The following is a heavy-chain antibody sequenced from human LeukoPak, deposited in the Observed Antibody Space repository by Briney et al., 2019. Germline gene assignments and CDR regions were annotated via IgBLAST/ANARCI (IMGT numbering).Heavy chain of an antibody. J-gene: IGHJ2*01. Sequence: GGSLRLSCAASGFTFSTYWMYWVRQAPGKGLVWVSRIKTDGSSTSYADSVKGRFTISRDNAKNTLYLQMNSLRAEDTAVYYCAKGEWYFDLWGRGTLVTVSS. CDR3: AKGEWYFDL. CDR2: IKTDGSST. CDR1: GFTFSTYW. V-gene: IGHV3-74*01. D-gene: IGHD1-26*01.